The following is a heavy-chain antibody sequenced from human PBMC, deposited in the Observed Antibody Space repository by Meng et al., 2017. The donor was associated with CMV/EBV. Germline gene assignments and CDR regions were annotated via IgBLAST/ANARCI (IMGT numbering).Heavy chain of an antibody. CDR2: IYHSGST. CDR3: ARVSEGSSGYYFDY. CDR1: CGSISSSNW. D-gene: IGHD3-22*01. Sequence: SCGSISSSNWWSWVRQPPGKGLEWIGEIYHSGSTNYNPSLKSRITISVDKSKNQFSLKLSSVTAADTAVYYCARVSEGSSGYYFDYWGQGTLVTVSS. J-gene: IGHJ4*02. V-gene: IGHV4-4*02.